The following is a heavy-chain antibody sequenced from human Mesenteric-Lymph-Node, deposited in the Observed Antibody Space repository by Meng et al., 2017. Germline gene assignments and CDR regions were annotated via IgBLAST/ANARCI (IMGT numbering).Heavy chain of an antibody. Sequence: GGSLRLSCTASGFTFGDYAMSWVRQAPGKGLEWVGFIRSKAYGGTTEYAASVKGRFTISRDDSKSIAYLQMNSLKTEDTTVYYCTRTIPSTVVTHFSDYWGHGTRVTVSS. CDR1: GFTFGDYA. V-gene: IGHV3-49*04. J-gene: IGHJ4*01. CDR2: IRSKAYGGTT. CDR3: TRTIPSTVVTHFSDY. D-gene: IGHD4-23*01.